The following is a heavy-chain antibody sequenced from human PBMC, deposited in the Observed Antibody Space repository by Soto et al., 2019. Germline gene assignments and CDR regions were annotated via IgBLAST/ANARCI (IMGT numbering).Heavy chain of an antibody. D-gene: IGHD4-4*01. V-gene: IGHV5-51*01. J-gene: IGHJ6*02. CDR3: ARHISNVRYYYYDMDV. Sequence: PGESLKISCKGSGYGFSIHWVAWLRQMPGKGLEWMGIIYPGDSDTRYSPSFQGHVTITVDKTTSTAYLQWNTLKASDTAMYYCARHISNVRYYYYDMDVWGQGTTVTVCS. CDR2: IYPGDSDT. CDR1: GYGFSIHW.